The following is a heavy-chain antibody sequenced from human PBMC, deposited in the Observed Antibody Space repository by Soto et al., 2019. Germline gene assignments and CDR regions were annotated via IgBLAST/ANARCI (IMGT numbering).Heavy chain of an antibody. CDR3: VRDGTKTLRDWFDP. V-gene: IGHV4-4*07. CDR1: GASISGFY. CDR2: IYATGTT. J-gene: IGHJ5*02. D-gene: IGHD1-1*01. Sequence: SETLSLTCTVSGASISGFYWSWIRKSAGKGVEWIGRIYATGTTDYNPSLKSRVMMSVDTSKKQFSLKLRSVTAADTAVYYCVRDGTKTLRDWFDPWGQGISVTVSS.